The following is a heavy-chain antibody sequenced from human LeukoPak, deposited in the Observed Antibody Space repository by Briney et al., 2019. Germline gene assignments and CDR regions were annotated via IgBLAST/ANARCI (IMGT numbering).Heavy chain of an antibody. J-gene: IGHJ4*02. D-gene: IGHD6-13*01. CDR2: IVGSSST. Sequence: GGSLRLSCAASGFTFSNFAMTWVRQAPGKGLEWVSSIVGSSSTYYADSLKGRFTISRDNAKNSLYLQMNSLRAEDTAVYYRARIGAGSSRDYWGQGTLVTVSS. V-gene: IGHV3-21*01. CDR1: GFTFSNFA. CDR3: ARIGAGSSRDY.